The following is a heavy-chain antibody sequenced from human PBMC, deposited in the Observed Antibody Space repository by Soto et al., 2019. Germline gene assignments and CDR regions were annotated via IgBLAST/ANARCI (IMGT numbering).Heavy chain of an antibody. Sequence: EVQLVESGGGSVQPGRSLRLSCAASGFSFDDYGMHWVRQGPGKGLEWVSVISWNSGDIYYADSVKGRFTISRDNAKRSMYLQMNSLRTEDMDLYYCAKDNDLDRDGPFDYWGQGILVTVSS. V-gene: IGHV3-9*03. CDR1: GFSFDDYG. J-gene: IGHJ4*02. CDR2: ISWNSGDI. D-gene: IGHD2-2*03. CDR3: AKDNDLDRDGPFDY.